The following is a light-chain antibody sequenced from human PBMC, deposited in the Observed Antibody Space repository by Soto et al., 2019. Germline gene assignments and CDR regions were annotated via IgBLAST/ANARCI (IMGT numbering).Light chain of an antibody. J-gene: IGLJ1*01. CDR2: DVS. CDR3: SSYTSSTTRV. CDR1: SSDVGDYNY. Sequence: QSVLTQPASVSGSPGQSITISCTGTSSDVGDYNYVSWYQQHPGKAPKLMIYDVSNRPSGVSNRFSGPKSGSTASLTISGLQAEDEADYYCSSYTSSTTRVFGTGTKLTVL. V-gene: IGLV2-14*01.